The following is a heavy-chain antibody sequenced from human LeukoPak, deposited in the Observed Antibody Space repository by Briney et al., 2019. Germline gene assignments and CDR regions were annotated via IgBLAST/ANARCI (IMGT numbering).Heavy chain of an antibody. CDR2: INPNSGGT. J-gene: IGHJ4*02. V-gene: IGHV1-2*02. CDR3: ARALSGYYLYYFDY. D-gene: IGHD3-22*01. CDR1: GYTFTGYY. Sequence: ASVKVSCKASGYTFTGYYMHWVRHAPGQGLEWMGWINPNSGGTNYAQKFQGRATMTRDTSISTAYMELSRLRSDDTAVYYCARALSGYYLYYFDYWGQGTLVTVSS.